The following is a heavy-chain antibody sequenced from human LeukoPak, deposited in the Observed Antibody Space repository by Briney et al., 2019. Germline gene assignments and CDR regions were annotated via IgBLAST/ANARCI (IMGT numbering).Heavy chain of an antibody. CDR1: GFTFSSYG. CDR3: AKDRPWFDP. Sequence: GGSLRLSCSASGFTFSSYGMPWVRQAPGKGLEWEAVISYDGSNKYYADSVKGRFTISRDNSKNTLYLQMNSLRAEDTAVYYCAKDRPWFDPWGQGTLVTVSS. CDR2: ISYDGSNK. J-gene: IGHJ5*02. V-gene: IGHV3-30*18.